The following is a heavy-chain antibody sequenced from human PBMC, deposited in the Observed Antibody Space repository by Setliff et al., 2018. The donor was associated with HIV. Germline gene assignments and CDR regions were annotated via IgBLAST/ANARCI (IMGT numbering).Heavy chain of an antibody. D-gene: IGHD6-13*01. V-gene: IGHV4-39*01. Sequence: SETLSLTCTVSGDSITNDDYYWGWVRQPPGKGLEWIAIIHYNGRTYYDPSLRSRVTIFVDTSKTQFYLKLRSVTASDTAVYFCARHAAAAPFRYWGQGTLVTVSS. CDR2: IHYNGRT. CDR3: ARHAAAAPFRY. CDR1: GDSITNDDYY. J-gene: IGHJ4*02.